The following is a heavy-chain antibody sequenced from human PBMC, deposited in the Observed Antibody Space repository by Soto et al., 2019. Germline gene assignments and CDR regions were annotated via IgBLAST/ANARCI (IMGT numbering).Heavy chain of an antibody. D-gene: IGHD5-18*01. CDR1: GFTFSGSA. CDR2: IRSKANSYAT. V-gene: IGHV3-73*01. CDR3: TRRVSLSYGPLGAYYMDV. J-gene: IGHJ6*03. Sequence: EVQLVESGGGLVQPGGSLKLSCAASGFTFSGSAMHWVRQASGKGLEWVGRIRSKANSYATAYAASVKGRFTISRDDSKNTAYLQMNSLKTEDTAVYYCTRRVSLSYGPLGAYYMDVWGKGTTVTVSS.